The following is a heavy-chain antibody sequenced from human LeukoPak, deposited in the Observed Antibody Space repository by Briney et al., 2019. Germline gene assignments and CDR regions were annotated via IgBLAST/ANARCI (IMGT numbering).Heavy chain of an antibody. D-gene: IGHD2-2*01. CDR1: GFTFSSYW. V-gene: IGHV3-74*01. Sequence: GGSLRLSCAASGFTFSSYWMHWVRQAPGKGLVWVSRINSDGSSTSYADSVKSRFTISRDNAKNTLYLQMNSLRAEDTAVYYCASGVVPAANPRADYWGQGTLVTVSS. CDR3: ASGVVPAANPRADY. J-gene: IGHJ4*02. CDR2: INSDGSST.